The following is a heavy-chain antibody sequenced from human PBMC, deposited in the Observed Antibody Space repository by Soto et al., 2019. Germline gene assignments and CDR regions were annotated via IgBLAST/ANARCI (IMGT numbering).Heavy chain of an antibody. D-gene: IGHD1-7*01. CDR3: ATLPPAKTGITGTTFDY. V-gene: IGHV3-33*01. Sequence: GGSLRLSCAASGFTFSSYGMHWVRQAPGKGLEWVAVIWYDGSNKYYADSVKGRFTISRDNSKNTLYLQMNSLRAEDTAVYYCATLPPAKTGITGTTFDYWGQGTLVTVSS. CDR2: IWYDGSNK. J-gene: IGHJ4*02. CDR1: GFTFSSYG.